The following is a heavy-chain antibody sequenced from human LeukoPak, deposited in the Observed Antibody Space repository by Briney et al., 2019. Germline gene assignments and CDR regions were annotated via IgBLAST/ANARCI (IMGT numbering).Heavy chain of an antibody. CDR2: INQDGSQK. D-gene: IGHD6-25*01. J-gene: IGHJ4*02. CDR3: ARALAAAGSY. V-gene: IGHV3-7*01. CDR1: GFTFSSYW. Sequence: GGSLRLSCAASGFTFSSYWMHWARQAPGKGLEWVANINQDGSQKYYVDSVKGRFTISRDNAKNSLYLQMNSLRAEDTAVYYCARALAAAGSYWGQGTLVTVSS.